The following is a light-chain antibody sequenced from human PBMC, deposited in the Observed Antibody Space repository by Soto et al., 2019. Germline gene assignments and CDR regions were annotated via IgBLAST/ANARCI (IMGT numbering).Light chain of an antibody. CDR1: QSFRGL. J-gene: IGKJ5*01. CDR2: DAY. Sequence: EVVLTQSPVTLSLSPGERATLSCRASQSFRGLLAWYQQKPGQAPRLLIYDAYNRATGIPPRFSGSGSGTDFTLTISRLEPEDSAVYSCQQRHLWPITFGQGTRLEI. CDR3: QQRHLWPIT. V-gene: IGKV3-11*01.